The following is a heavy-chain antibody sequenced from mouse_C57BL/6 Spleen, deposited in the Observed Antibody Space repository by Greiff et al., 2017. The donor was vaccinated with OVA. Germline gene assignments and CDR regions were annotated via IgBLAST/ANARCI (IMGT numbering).Heavy chain of an antibody. J-gene: IGHJ4*01. V-gene: IGHV1-52*01. CDR3: ARLDPSGDALDY. Sequence: VQLQQPGAELVRPGSSVKLSCKASGYTFTSYWMHWVKQRPIQGLEWIGNIDPSDSDTHYNQKFKDKATLTVDKSSSTAYMQLSSLTSEDSAVYCCARLDPSGDALDYWGQGTSVTVSS. CDR2: IDPSDSDT. CDR1: GYTFTSYW.